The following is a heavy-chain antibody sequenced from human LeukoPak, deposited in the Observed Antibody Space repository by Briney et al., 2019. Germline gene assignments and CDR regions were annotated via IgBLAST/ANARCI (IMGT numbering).Heavy chain of an antibody. CDR1: GGTFSSYA. V-gene: IGHV1-69*13. D-gene: IGHD2-2*01. CDR2: IIPIFGTA. Sequence: SVKVSCKASGGTFSSYAISWVRQAPGQGLEWMGGIIPIFGTANYAQKFQGRVTITAGESTSTAYMELSSLRSEDTAVYYCARIYCSSTSCFYYFDYWGQGTLVTVSS. CDR3: ARIYCSSTSCFYYFDY. J-gene: IGHJ4*02.